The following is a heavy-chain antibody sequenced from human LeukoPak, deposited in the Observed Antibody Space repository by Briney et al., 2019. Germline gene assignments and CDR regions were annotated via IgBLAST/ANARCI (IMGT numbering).Heavy chain of an antibody. Sequence: SETLSLTCSVSGGSISPFYWSWVRQPPGKGLEYIGYISYTGSTNSNPSLKSRLTISVDTSKNLFSLRLSSVTAADTAVYYCARIRDYGEYAFDRWGQGTLVTVSS. J-gene: IGHJ4*02. D-gene: IGHD4-17*01. CDR1: GGSISPFY. CDR2: ISYTGST. CDR3: ARIRDYGEYAFDR. V-gene: IGHV4-59*08.